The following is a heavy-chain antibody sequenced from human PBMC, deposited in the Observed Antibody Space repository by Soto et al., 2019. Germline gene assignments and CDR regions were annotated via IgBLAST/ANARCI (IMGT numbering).Heavy chain of an antibody. CDR2: IYYSGST. CDR1: CGPIISSSYY. Sequence: SVTLSVTCGVACGPIISSSYYWGCIRQPPGKGPECIGSIYYSGSTYYNPSLRSRITISVDTSKHHISRKLNSVTSADPAVFFCTRGTVTSSSYGTDFDYWGQGALVTVSS. J-gene: IGHJ4*02. V-gene: IGHV4-39*02. D-gene: IGHD4-17*01. CDR3: TRGTVTSSSYGTDFDY.